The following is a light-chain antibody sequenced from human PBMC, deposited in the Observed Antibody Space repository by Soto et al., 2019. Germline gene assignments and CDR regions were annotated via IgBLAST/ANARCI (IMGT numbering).Light chain of an antibody. J-gene: IGKJ1*01. CDR3: QQYGSSPGT. V-gene: IGKV3-20*01. CDR1: QSVSSSY. Sequence: EIVLMQSPGTLSLSPGERATLSCRASQSVSSSYLAWYQQKPGQAPRLLIYGASSRATGIPDRFSGSGSGTDFTLTISRLEPEDFEVYYCQQYGSSPGTFGQGTKVEIK. CDR2: GAS.